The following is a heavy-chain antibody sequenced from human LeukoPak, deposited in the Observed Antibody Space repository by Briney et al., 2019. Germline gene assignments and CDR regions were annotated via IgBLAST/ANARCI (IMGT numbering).Heavy chain of an antibody. J-gene: IGHJ4*02. CDR1: GGSISSYY. CDR2: VYYTGST. D-gene: IGHD3/OR15-3a*01. V-gene: IGHV4-59*08. Sequence: PSETLSLTCTVSGGSISSYYWSWIRQPPGKGLEWIGNVYYTGSTTSNPSFRSRVAISVDTSKNQFSLRLTSVSAADTAVYYCARLDTSPDYWGQGTLVTVSS. CDR3: ARLDTSPDY.